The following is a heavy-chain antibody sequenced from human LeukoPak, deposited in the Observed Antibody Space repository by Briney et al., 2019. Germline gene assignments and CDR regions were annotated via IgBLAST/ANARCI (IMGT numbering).Heavy chain of an antibody. CDR2: ISGSGGST. CDR1: GFTFSSYA. Sequence: GGSLRLSCAASGFTFSSYAMSWVRQAPGKGLEWVSAISGSGGSTYYADSVKGRFTISRDNSKNTLYLQMNSLRAEDTAVYYCAKGRGYIVVVTGDYFYYWGQGTLVTVSS. J-gene: IGHJ4*02. D-gene: IGHD2-21*02. CDR3: AKGRGYIVVVTGDYFYY. V-gene: IGHV3-23*01.